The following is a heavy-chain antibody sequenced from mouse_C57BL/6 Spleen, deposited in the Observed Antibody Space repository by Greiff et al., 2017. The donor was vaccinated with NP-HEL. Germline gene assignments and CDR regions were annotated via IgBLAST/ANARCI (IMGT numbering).Heavy chain of an antibody. Sequence: QVQLQQPGAELVKPGASVKMSCKASGYTFTSYWITWVKQRPGQGLEWIGDIYPGSGSTNYNEKFKSKATLTVDTSSSTAYMQLSSLTSVDSAVYYWARARRTVVAHYYAMDYWGQGTSVTVSS. J-gene: IGHJ4*01. CDR2: IYPGSGST. CDR3: ARARRTVVAHYYAMDY. CDR1: GYTFTSYW. V-gene: IGHV1-55*01. D-gene: IGHD1-1*01.